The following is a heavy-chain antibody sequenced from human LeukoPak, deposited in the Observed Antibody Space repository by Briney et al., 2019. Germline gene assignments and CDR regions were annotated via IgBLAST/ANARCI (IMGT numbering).Heavy chain of an antibody. CDR1: GYTFTSYY. CDR3: ARELTGSLLLRDAFDI. V-gene: IGHV1-18*04. D-gene: IGHD1-14*01. Sequence: ASVKVSCKASGYTFTSYYMHWVRQAPGQGLEWMEWISAYNGNTNYAQKLQGRVTMTTDTSTSTAYMELRSLRSDDTAVYYCARELTGSLLLRDAFDIWGQGTMVTVSS. CDR2: ISAYNGNT. J-gene: IGHJ3*02.